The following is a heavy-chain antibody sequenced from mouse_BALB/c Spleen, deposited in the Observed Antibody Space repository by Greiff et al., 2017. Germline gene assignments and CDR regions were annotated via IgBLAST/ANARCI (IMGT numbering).Heavy chain of an antibody. CDR3: ARGTHAMDY. J-gene: IGHJ4*01. V-gene: IGHV5-4*02. CDR2: ISDGGSYT. Sequence: EVKLVESGGGLVKPGGSLKLSCAASGFTFSDYYMYWVRQTPEKRLEWVATISDGGSYTYYPDSVKGRFTISRDNAKNNLYLQMSSLKSEDTAMYYCARGTHAMDYWGQGTSVTVSS. CDR1: GFTFSDYY. D-gene: IGHD5-1*01.